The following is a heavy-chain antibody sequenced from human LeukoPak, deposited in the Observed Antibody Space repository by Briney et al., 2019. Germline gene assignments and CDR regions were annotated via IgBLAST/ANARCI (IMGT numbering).Heavy chain of an antibody. Sequence: SETLSLTCTVSGGSISSYYWSRIRQPPGKGLEWIGYIYYSGSANYNPSLKSRVTISVDTSKNQFSLKLSSVTAADTAVYYCARASWLGIYGMDVWGQGTTVTVSS. V-gene: IGHV4-59*01. CDR3: ARASWLGIYGMDV. D-gene: IGHD6-19*01. CDR1: GGSISSYY. J-gene: IGHJ6*02. CDR2: IYYSGSA.